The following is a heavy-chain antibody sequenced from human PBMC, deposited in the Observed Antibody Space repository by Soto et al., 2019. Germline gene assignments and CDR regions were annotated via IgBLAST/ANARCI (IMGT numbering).Heavy chain of an antibody. D-gene: IGHD2-15*01. CDR1: GYTFTSYY. Sequence: ASVKVSCKASGYTFTSYYMNWLRQAPGQGLEWMGIINPGGGRTTYAQKFQGRVTMTRDTSTSTVYMQLSSLTSEDTAVYYCAPSVGIWPRPGDAFRFRGQAIILTGS. V-gene: IGHV1-46*01. J-gene: IGHJ3*01. CDR3: APSVGIWPRPGDAFRF. CDR2: INPGGGRT.